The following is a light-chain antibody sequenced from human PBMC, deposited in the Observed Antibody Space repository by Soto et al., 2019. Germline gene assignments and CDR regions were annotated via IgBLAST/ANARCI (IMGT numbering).Light chain of an antibody. CDR2: EVS. CDR3: SSYAGSNSYV. Sequence: QSALTQPPSASGSPGQSATISCTGTSSDVGGYNYVSWYQQHPGKAPKLMIYEVSKRPSGVPDRFSGSKSGNTASLTVSGLQAEDEADYYCSSYAGSNSYVFGTGTKLTVL. V-gene: IGLV2-8*01. J-gene: IGLJ1*01. CDR1: SSDVGGYNY.